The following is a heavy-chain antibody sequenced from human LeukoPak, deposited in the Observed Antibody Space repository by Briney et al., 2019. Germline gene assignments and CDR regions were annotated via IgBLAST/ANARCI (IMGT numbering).Heavy chain of an antibody. V-gene: IGHV4-34*01. J-gene: IGHJ3*02. D-gene: IGHD3-9*01. CDR3: ASPGGGYDIWGDAFDI. CDR2: INHSGST. Sequence: SETLSLTCAVYGGSFSGYYWSWIRQPPGKGLEWIGEINHSGSTNYNPSLKSRVTISVDTSKNQFSLKLSSVTAADTAVYYCASPGGGYDIWGDAFDIWGQGTMVTVSS. CDR1: GGSFSGYY.